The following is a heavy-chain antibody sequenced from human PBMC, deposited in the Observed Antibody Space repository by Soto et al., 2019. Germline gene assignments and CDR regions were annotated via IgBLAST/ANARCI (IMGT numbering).Heavy chain of an antibody. J-gene: IGHJ4*02. CDR3: AKDRGGNSIIDY. Sequence: QVQLVESGGGVVQPGRSLRLSCAASGFTFSSYGMHWVRQAPGEGLEWVAVISYDGSNKYYADSVKGRFTISRDNSKNTLYLQMNSLRAEDTAVYYCAKDRGGNSIIDYWGQGTLVTVSS. D-gene: IGHD2-21*02. CDR1: GFTFSSYG. CDR2: ISYDGSNK. V-gene: IGHV3-30*18.